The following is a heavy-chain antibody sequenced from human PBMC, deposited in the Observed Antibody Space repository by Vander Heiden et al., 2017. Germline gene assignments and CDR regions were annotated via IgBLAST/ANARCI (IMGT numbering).Heavy chain of an antibody. CDR3: SRGADGSSSGREFDH. CDR2: ISCDGSSK. V-gene: IGHV3-30-3*01. CDR1: GFAFSVYA. J-gene: IGHJ4*02. D-gene: IGHD6-6*01. Sequence: QVQLVDSGGGVVQPGRPLRLSCAASGFAFSVYAMHWVRQAPGKGPEWVSSISCDGSSKYYADSVKGRFTISRDNSNNTVYLQMNSLRGEDTSVYYCSRGADGSSSGREFDHWGQGTLVTVSS.